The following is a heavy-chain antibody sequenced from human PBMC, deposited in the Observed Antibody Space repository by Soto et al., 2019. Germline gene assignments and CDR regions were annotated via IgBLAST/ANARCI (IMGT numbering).Heavy chain of an antibody. J-gene: IGHJ4*02. CDR1: GFTFSSYA. CDR3: AKGSVLPNGYSYGIDY. V-gene: IGHV3-23*01. D-gene: IGHD5-18*01. CDR2: ISGSGGST. Sequence: GGSLRLSCAASGFTFSSYAMSWVRQAPGKGLEWVSAISGSGGSTYYADSVKGRFTISRDNSKNTLYLQMNSLRAEDTAVYYCAKGSVLPNGYSYGIDYWGQGTLVTVSS.